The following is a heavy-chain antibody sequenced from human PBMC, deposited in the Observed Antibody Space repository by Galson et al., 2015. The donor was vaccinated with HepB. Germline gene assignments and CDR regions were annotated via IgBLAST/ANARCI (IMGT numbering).Heavy chain of an antibody. J-gene: IGHJ3*02. CDR3: ARYLGGFHDGFDI. Sequence: SLRLSCAASGFNFNTYSMHWVRQAPGKGLEWVAFISYDGSNEYYADSVKGRFTISRDGSKNTLYLQMNSLRAEDTAVYYCARYLGGFHDGFDIWGQGTMVTVSS. CDR2: ISYDGSNE. V-gene: IGHV3-30-3*01. CDR1: GFNFNTYS. D-gene: IGHD4-23*01.